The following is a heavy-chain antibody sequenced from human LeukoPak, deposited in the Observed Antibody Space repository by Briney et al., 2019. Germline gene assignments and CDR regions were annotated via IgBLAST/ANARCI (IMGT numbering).Heavy chain of an antibody. D-gene: IGHD3-3*02. Sequence: ASVKVSCKASGYTFTSYAMHWVRQAPGQRLEWMGWINAGNGNTKYSQKFQGRVTITRDTSASTAYMELSSLRSEDTAVYYCAKDPRSPIFGVVINWFDPWGQGTLVTVSS. CDR3: AKDPRSPIFGVVINWFDP. CDR1: GYTFTSYA. V-gene: IGHV1-3*01. CDR2: INAGNGNT. J-gene: IGHJ5*02.